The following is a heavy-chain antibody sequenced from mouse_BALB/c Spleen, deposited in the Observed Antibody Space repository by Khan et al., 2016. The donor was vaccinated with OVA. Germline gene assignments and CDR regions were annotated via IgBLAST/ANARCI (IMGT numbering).Heavy chain of an antibody. CDR3: ARSGYGNPFAY. CDR2: INPSNVVS. D-gene: IGHD2-1*01. CDR1: GYTFTSYY. J-gene: IGHJ3*01. V-gene: IGHV1S81*02. Sequence: QVQLQQPGAELGKPGASVKISCMASGYTFTSYYLYWVKQRPGQGLEWIGGINPSNVVSHFNEKFKSKATLTVDKSSSTAYMQLNSLTSEDSAVYYCARSGYGNPFAYWGQGTLVTVST.